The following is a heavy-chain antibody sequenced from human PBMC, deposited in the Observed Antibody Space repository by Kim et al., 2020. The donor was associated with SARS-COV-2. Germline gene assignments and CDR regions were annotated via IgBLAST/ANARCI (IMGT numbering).Heavy chain of an antibody. D-gene: IGHD3-10*01. CDR1: GGSIISNSYY. Sequence: SETLSLNCTVSGGSIISNSYYWGWIRLAPGKGLQWIGSLYHTGTTHYNPSLKSRVTISPDTSENQFSLKLNSVTAADTAIYFCASGPYDSGTYSGGVFDVWGQGTTVTVSS. J-gene: IGHJ3*01. CDR2: LYHTGTT. CDR3: ASGPYDSGTYSGGVFDV. V-gene: IGHV4-39*01.